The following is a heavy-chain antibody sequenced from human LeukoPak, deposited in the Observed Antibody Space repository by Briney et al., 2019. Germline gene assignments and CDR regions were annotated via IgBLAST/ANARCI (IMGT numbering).Heavy chain of an antibody. CDR2: INPSGGST. V-gene: IGHV1-46*01. Sequence: ASVKVSCKASGYTFTSYYMHWVRQAPGQGLEWMGIINPSGGSTSYAQKFQGRVTMTRDTSTNTVYMELSSLRSEDTAVYYCARSLLDYYVSSGFTLGYWGQGTLVTVSS. J-gene: IGHJ4*02. D-gene: IGHD3-22*01. CDR1: GYTFTSYY. CDR3: ARSLLDYYVSSGFTLGY.